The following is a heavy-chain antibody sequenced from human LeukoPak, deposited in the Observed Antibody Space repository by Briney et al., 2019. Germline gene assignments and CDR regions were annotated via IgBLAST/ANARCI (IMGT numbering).Heavy chain of an antibody. V-gene: IGHV4-59*08. CDR1: GGSISSHY. Sequence: SETLSLTCTVSGGSISSHYWSWIRQPPGEGPEWIGYISNSGSTTYNPSLKSRVTISVDTSKNQFSLKLRSVTAADTAVYYCARHLSSGWYGFDYWGQGTLVTVSS. D-gene: IGHD6-19*01. CDR3: ARHLSSGWYGFDY. CDR2: ISNSGST. J-gene: IGHJ4*02.